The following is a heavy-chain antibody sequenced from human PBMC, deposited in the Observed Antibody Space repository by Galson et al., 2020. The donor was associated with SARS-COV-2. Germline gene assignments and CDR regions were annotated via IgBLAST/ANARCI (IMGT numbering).Heavy chain of an antibody. D-gene: IGHD3-22*01. J-gene: IGHJ4*02. CDR1: GFTFSNHG. CDR3: ATYYYDSAGYLYYFEY. CDR2: IRGTRDDR. Sequence: GGSLRLSCAASGFTFSNHGMGWVREAPGKGLQWVSAIRGTRDDRYYADSVKGRFTISRDNSVNTLYLQMNNLRAEDTAMYYCATYYYDSAGYLYYFEYWGQGALVTVSS. V-gene: IGHV3-23*01.